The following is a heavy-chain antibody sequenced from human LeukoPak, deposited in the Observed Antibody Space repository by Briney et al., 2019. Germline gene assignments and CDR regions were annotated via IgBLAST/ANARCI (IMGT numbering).Heavy chain of an antibody. CDR1: GFNFNDYA. CDR2: ISWNSGTK. V-gene: IGHV3-9*01. J-gene: IGHJ2*01. Sequence: GGSLRLSCVASGFNFNDYAMHWVRQAPGKGLEWVSGISWNSGTKDYADSVKGRFIISRDYAQRSLFLQMNSLATEDTAFYYCAKAAADWNFDVWGRGTLVTVSS. D-gene: IGHD6-25*01. CDR3: AKAAADWNFDV.